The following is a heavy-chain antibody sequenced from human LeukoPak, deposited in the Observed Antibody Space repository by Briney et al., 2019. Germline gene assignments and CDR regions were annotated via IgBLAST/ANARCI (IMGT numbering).Heavy chain of an antibody. J-gene: IGHJ3*02. V-gene: IGHV5-51*01. D-gene: IGHD2-21*02. Sequence: GESPKISCKGPGYSLHSYWIGWVRQMPGKGLEWMGIIYPDESDHRYSPSFQVHVTISADKSISTAYLQWSSLKASDTAMYYCAKRGDPGDAFDIWGQGTMVTVSS. CDR1: GYSLHSYW. CDR2: IYPDESDH. CDR3: AKRGDPGDAFDI.